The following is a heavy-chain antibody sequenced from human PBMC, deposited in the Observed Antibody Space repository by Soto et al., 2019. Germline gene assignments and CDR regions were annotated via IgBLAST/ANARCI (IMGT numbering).Heavy chain of an antibody. J-gene: IGHJ6*03. CDR1: GGSISSYY. V-gene: IGHV4-59*01. D-gene: IGHD3-3*01. CDR2: IYYSGST. Sequence: SETLSLTCTGSGGSISSYYWSWIRQPPGKGLEWIGYIYYSGSTNYNPSLKSRVTISVDTSKNQFSLKLSSVTAADTAVYYCASAATTYYDFWSGLYYMDVRGKGTTVTVSS. CDR3: ASAATTYYDFWSGLYYMDV.